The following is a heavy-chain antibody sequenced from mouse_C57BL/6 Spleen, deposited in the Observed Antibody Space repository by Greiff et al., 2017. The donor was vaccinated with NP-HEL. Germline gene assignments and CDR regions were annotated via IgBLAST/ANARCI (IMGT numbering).Heavy chain of an antibody. V-gene: IGHV5-17*01. CDR3: ARHYGNYVPHFDY. CDR1: GFTFSDYG. J-gene: IGHJ2*01. D-gene: IGHD2-1*01. CDR2: ISSGSSTI. Sequence: EVKLVESGGGLVKPGGSLKLSCAASGFTFSDYGMHWVRQAPEKGLEWVAYISSGSSTIYYADTVKGRFTISRDNAKNTLFLQMTSLRSEDTAMDYCARHYGNYVPHFDYWGQGTTLTVSS.